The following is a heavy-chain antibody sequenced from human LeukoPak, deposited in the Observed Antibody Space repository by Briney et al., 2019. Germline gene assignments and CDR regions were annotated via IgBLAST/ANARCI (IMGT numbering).Heavy chain of an antibody. J-gene: IGHJ4*02. Sequence: GGSLRLSCAASGFTFSDFSLNWVRQAPGKGLEWLSYISGSGGTVYYADSVKGRFTISRDNAKGSLYLQTNGLRAEDTAVYYCAKDAAVALDYWGQGTMVTVSS. D-gene: IGHD6-19*01. CDR2: ISGSGGTV. CDR1: GFTFSDFS. V-gene: IGHV3-48*01. CDR3: AKDAAVALDY.